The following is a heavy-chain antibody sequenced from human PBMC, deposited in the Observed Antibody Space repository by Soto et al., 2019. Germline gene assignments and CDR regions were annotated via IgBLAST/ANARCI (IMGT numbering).Heavy chain of an antibody. Sequence: GGSLRLSCAAPGFTFSNYNINWVRQAPGKGLEWVSSISGSSNFIYYADSVKGRFTISRDNAKNSLYLQMNSLRVEDTAVYYCATPMALPGSDYWGQGTLVTVSS. CDR1: GFTFSNYN. J-gene: IGHJ4*02. CDR3: ATPMALPGSDY. D-gene: IGHD3-10*01. CDR2: ISGSSNFI. V-gene: IGHV3-21*01.